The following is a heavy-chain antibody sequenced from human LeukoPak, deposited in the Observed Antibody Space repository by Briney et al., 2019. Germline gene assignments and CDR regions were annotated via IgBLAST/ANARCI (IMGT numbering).Heavy chain of an antibody. J-gene: IGHJ4*02. CDR2: INAGNGNT. CDR3: AGDRFYGSSSWYYFDY. Sequence: GASVKVSCKASGYTFTSYAMHWVRQAPGQRLEWMGWINAGNGNTKYSQKFQGRVTITRDTSASTAYMELSSLRSEDTAVYYCAGDRFYGSSSWYYFDYWGQGTLVTVSS. D-gene: IGHD6-13*01. CDR1: GYTFTSYA. V-gene: IGHV1-3*01.